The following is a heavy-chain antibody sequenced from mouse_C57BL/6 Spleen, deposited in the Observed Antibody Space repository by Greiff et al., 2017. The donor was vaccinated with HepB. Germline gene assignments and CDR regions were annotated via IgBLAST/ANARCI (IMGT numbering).Heavy chain of an antibody. V-gene: IGHV1-82*01. Sequence: QVQLQQSGPELVKPGASVKISCKASGYAFSSSWMNWVKQRPGKGLEWIGRIYPGDGDTNYNGKCKGKATLTADKSSSTAYMQLSSLTSEDSAVYFCAVYGNYDYWGQGTTLTVSS. CDR2: IYPGDGDT. CDR1: GYAFSSSW. CDR3: AVYGNYDY. D-gene: IGHD2-1*01. J-gene: IGHJ2*01.